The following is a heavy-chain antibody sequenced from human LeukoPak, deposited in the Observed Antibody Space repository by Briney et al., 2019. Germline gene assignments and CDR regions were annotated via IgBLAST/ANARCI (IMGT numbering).Heavy chain of an antibody. V-gene: IGHV4-31*03. CDR1: GGSISSGGYY. CDR3: AREVIGTGDLDY. D-gene: IGHD7-27*01. J-gene: IGHJ4*02. CDR2: IYYSGST. Sequence: SETLSLTCTVSGGSISSGGYYWSWIRQHPGKGLEWIGYIYYSGSTYYNPSLKSRVTISVDTSKNQFSLKLSSVTAADTAVYYCAREVIGTGDLDYWGQGTLVTVSS.